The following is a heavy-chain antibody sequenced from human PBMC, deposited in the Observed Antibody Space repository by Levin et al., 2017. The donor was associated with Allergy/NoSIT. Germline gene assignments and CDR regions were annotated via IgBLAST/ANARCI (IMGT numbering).Heavy chain of an antibody. Sequence: SQTLSLTCTVSGGSISSYYWSWIRQPPGKGLEWIGYIYYSGSTNYNPSLKSRVTISVDTSKNQFSLKLSSVTAADTAVYYCARVSYYYGSGSSTDYFDYWGQGTLVTVSS. CDR1: GGSISSYY. V-gene: IGHV4-59*01. J-gene: IGHJ4*02. D-gene: IGHD3-10*01. CDR3: ARVSYYYGSGSSTDYFDY. CDR2: IYYSGST.